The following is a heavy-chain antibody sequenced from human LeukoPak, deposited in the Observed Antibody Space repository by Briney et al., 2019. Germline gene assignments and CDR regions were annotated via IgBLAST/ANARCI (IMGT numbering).Heavy chain of an antibody. J-gene: IGHJ4*02. CDR2: MNQDGSGK. Sequence: GGSLRLSCAAAGFTFSNYWMTWVRQAPGKGLEWVANMNQDGSGKYYVDSVKGRFAISRDNAKNSLYLQMNNLRVEDTAVYYCARGETSYDILTGYYSHYDYWGQGTLVTVSS. D-gene: IGHD3-9*01. CDR1: GFTFSNYW. V-gene: IGHV3-7*01. CDR3: ARGETSYDILTGYYSHYDY.